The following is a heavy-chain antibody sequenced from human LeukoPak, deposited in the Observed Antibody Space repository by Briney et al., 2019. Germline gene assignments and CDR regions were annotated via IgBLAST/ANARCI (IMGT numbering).Heavy chain of an antibody. CDR2: ISGSGGST. D-gene: IGHD3-10*01. V-gene: IGHV3-23*01. Sequence: GGSLRLSCAASGFTFSSYAMSWVRQAPGKGLEWVSAISGSGGSTYYADSVKGRFTISRDNSKNTLYLQMNSLRAEDTAVYYCXXXXRGLLWFGEYPSPPPNWFDPWGQGTLVTVSS. J-gene: IGHJ5*02. CDR1: GFTFSSYA. CDR3: XXXXRGLLWFGEYPSPPPNWFDP.